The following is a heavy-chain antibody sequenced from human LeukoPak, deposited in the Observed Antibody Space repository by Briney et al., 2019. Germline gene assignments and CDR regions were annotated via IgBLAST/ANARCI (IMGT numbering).Heavy chain of an antibody. CDR3: ARVVAGTFDY. CDR1: GFTFSSYW. J-gene: IGHJ4*02. CDR2: INSDGSST. Sequence: PGGSLSLSWAPSGFTFSSYWMHWVRHAPGKGLVWVSRINSDGSSTIYADSVKGRFTISRDNAKNTLYLQMNSLRAEDTAVYYCARVVAGTFDYWGQGTLVTVSS. D-gene: IGHD2-15*01. V-gene: IGHV3-74*01.